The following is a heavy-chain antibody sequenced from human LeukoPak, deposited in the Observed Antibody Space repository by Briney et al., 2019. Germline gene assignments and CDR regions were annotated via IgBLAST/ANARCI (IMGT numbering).Heavy chain of an antibody. V-gene: IGHV1-8*01. D-gene: IGHD2-8*01. CDR2: MNPNSGNT. CDR1: GYTFTSYD. CDR3: ARMGSSNGDLDY. J-gene: IGHJ4*02. Sequence: GASVKVSCKASGYTFTSYDINWVRQATGQGLEWMGWMNPNSGNTSYAQKFQGRVTMTRNTSISTAYMELSSLRSEDTAVYYCARMGSSNGDLDYWGQGTLVTVSS.